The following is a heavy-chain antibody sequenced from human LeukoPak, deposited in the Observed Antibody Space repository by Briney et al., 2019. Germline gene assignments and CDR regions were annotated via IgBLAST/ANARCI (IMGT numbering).Heavy chain of an antibody. J-gene: IGHJ4*02. CDR1: ALTFRSFG. CDR3: ARDAWPDQLAYYFDS. V-gene: IGHV3-30*06. D-gene: IGHD1-1*01. CDR2: TSYGRQHK. Sequence: GRSLRLSLAASALTFRSFGMHWVRQAPGKWLEWVASTSYGRQHKYYADSVRSRFTISRDNSNNPLYLQMNSLTPEDTALYYCARDAWPDQLAYYFDSWGQGTLVTVSS.